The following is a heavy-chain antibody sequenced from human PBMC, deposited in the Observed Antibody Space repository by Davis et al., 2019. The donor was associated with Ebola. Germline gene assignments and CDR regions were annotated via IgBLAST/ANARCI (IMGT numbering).Heavy chain of an antibody. Sequence: AASVKVSCKASGYSFTNYDIQWVRQASGQGLEWSGWMNPNSAKTGYAQKFQGRVTMTSNTSTGTAYMELSRLKSDDTAVYYCARGRFTIFGVASWYFDLWGRGTLVTVSS. D-gene: IGHD3-3*01. CDR3: ARGRFTIFGVASWYFDL. J-gene: IGHJ2*01. V-gene: IGHV1-8*01. CDR2: MNPNSAKT. CDR1: GYSFTNYD.